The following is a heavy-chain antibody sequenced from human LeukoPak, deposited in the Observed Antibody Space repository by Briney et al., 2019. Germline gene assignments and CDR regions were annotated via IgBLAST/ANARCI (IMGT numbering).Heavy chain of an antibody. CDR2: IYSGGST. D-gene: IGHD2-2*01. Sequence: GGSLRLSCAASGFTVSSNYMSWVRQAPGKGLEWVSVIYSGGSTYYADSVKGRFTISRDNSKNTLYLQMNSLRAEDTAVYYCARGGVVVPAAMPEEGSFDYWGQGTLVTVSS. J-gene: IGHJ4*02. CDR1: GFTVSSNY. CDR3: ARGGVVVPAAMPEEGSFDY. V-gene: IGHV3-53*01.